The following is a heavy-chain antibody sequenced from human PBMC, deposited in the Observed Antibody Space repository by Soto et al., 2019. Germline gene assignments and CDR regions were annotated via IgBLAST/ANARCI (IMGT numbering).Heavy chain of an antibody. V-gene: IGHV3-21*01. CDR2: ITYTSSYT. CDR1: GFTFSSYD. J-gene: IGHJ6*02. Sequence: EVQLVESGGGLVKPGGSLRLSCAASGFTFSSYDMNWVRRAPGKGLEWVSSITYTSSYTYVADSVKGRFTIPRNNAKNSVYLPLQSLIHGETAVDYCARAIALDVHYYTTMDPWGQGTTVTVSS. CDR3: ARAIALDVHYYTTMDP. D-gene: IGHD6-19*01.